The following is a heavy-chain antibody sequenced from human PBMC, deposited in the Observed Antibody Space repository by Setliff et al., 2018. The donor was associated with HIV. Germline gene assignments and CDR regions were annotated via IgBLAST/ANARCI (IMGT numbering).Heavy chain of an antibody. V-gene: IGHV3-21*01. CDR2: ISSTGRYI. Sequence: GGSLRLSCAASGFTFSSYTMNWVRQAPGKGLEWVSSISSTGRYIYYADSLKGRFTISRDNAKNSLYLQMNSLSAEDTALYFCARSQLEVPILSWFDPWGQGTSVTVSS. D-gene: IGHD1-7*01. CDR1: GFTFSSYT. CDR3: ARSQLEVPILSWFDP. J-gene: IGHJ5*02.